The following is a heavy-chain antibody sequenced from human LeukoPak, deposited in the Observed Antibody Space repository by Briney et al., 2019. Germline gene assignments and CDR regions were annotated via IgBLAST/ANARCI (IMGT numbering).Heavy chain of an antibody. D-gene: IGHD3-3*02. V-gene: IGHV3-23*01. J-gene: IGHJ3*02. CDR1: GFTFSSYA. CDR2: ISGSGGST. Sequence: PGGSLRLSCAASGFTFSSYAISWVRQAPGKGLEWVSAISGSGGSTYYADSVKGRFTISRDNSKNTLYLQMNSLKTEDTAVYYCTSIGGRPYAFDIWGQGTMATVSS. CDR3: TSIGGRPYAFDI.